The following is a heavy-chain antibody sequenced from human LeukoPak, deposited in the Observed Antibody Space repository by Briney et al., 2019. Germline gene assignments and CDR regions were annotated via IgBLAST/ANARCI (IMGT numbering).Heavy chain of an antibody. Sequence: GGSLRLSCAASGFTFSSYSMNWVRQAPGKGLEWVSSISSSSSYIYYADSVKGRFTISRDNAKNSLYLQMNSLRAEDTAVYYCARLEFVVVKSFDYWGQGTLVTVSS. D-gene: IGHD2-21*01. CDR2: ISSSSSYI. V-gene: IGHV3-21*01. CDR1: GFTFSSYS. J-gene: IGHJ4*02. CDR3: ARLEFVVVKSFDY.